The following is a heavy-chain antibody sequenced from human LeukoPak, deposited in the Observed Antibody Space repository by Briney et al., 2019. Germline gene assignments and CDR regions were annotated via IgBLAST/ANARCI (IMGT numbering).Heavy chain of an antibody. CDR2: ISSSSSYI. CDR1: GFTFSSYS. J-gene: IGHJ4*02. D-gene: IGHD1-20*01. Sequence: GGSLRLSCAASGFTFSSYSMNWVRQAPGKGLEWVSSISSSSSYIYYADSVKGRFTISRDNAKNSLYLQMNSLRDEDTAVYYCASNRHNWNRASGYWGQGTLVTVSS. CDR3: ASNRHNWNRASGY. V-gene: IGHV3-21*01.